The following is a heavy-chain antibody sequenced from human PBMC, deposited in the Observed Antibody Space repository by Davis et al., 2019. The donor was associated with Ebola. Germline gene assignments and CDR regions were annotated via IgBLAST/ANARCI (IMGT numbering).Heavy chain of an antibody. Sequence: PGGSLRLSCAASGFIFRNYAMHWVRQAPGKGLEWVAVVSHSERERFYADSVKGRFTIPRDNSENTLYLQMNSLTADDTSVYECARAGFDEVLDYWGQGTPVTVSS. CDR3: ARAGFDEVLDY. J-gene: IGHJ4*02. V-gene: IGHV3-30*04. D-gene: IGHD3-3*01. CDR1: GFIFRNYA. CDR2: VSHSERER.